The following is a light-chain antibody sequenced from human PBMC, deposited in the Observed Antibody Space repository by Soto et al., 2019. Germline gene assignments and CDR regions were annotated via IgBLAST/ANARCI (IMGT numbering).Light chain of an antibody. V-gene: IGKV3-15*01. Sequence: EIVMTQSPATLSLSPGQRATLSCRASQSVSSKLAWYQQRPGQAPRLLIYSASTRATGIPARFRGSGSGTEFTLTISSLQSEDFAVYYCQHYNNWPRTFGQGTKV. CDR2: SAS. J-gene: IGKJ1*01. CDR1: QSVSSK. CDR3: QHYNNWPRT.